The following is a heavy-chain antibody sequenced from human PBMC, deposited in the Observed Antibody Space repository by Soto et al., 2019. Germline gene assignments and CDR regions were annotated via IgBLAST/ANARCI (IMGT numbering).Heavy chain of an antibody. CDR1: GGTFSSYA. Sequence: SVKVSCKASGGTFSSYAISWVRQAPGQGLEWMGGIIPILGTANYAQKFQGRVTITADKSTSTAYMELSSLRSEDTAVYYCARDRSVVGTYYFDYWGQGTLVTVSS. CDR3: ARDRSVVGTYYFDY. V-gene: IGHV1-69*06. D-gene: IGHD2-15*01. J-gene: IGHJ4*02. CDR2: IIPILGTA.